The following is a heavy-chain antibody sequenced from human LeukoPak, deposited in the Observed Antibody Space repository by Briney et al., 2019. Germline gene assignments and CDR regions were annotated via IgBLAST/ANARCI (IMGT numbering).Heavy chain of an antibody. CDR1: GFIFDDYA. CDR2: ISGDGGST. V-gene: IGHV3-43*02. D-gene: IGHD5-12*01. Sequence: GGSLRLSCAAPGFIFDDYAIHWVRQAPGKGLEWVSLISGDGGSTFYADSVKGRFTISRDNSKNSLYLQMSSLRSEDTALYYCAKDRGYEVVFDPWGQGTLVAVSS. J-gene: IGHJ5*02. CDR3: AKDRGYEVVFDP.